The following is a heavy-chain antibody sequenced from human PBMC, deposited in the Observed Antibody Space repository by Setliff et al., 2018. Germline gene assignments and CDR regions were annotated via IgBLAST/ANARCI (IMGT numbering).Heavy chain of an antibody. J-gene: IGHJ4*02. D-gene: IGHD4-17*01. CDR3: ARGLATVRTIIFDF. CDR2: IFYSGDT. V-gene: IGHV4-59*02. CDR1: GASVKSHY. Sequence: SETLSLTCTVSGASVKSHYWSWLRQAPGKGLEWVGFIFYSGDTNSNPSLKSRVTMSVDMSKNQFSLQLNSVTAADTAIYFCARGLATVRTIIFDFWGQGSLVTVSS.